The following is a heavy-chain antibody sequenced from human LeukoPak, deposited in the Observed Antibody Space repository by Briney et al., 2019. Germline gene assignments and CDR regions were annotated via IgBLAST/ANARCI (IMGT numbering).Heavy chain of an antibody. CDR3: ARDLGRRCSGGRCYYYSHYMDV. CDR1: GGTFSSYA. CDR2: IIPIFGTA. D-gene: IGHD2-15*01. V-gene: IGHV1-69*06. J-gene: IGHJ6*03. Sequence: ASVKVSCKASGGTFSSYAISWVRQAPGQGLEWMGGIIPIFGTANYAQKFQGRVTITADKSTSTAYMELSSLRSDDTAVYYCARDLGRRCSGGRCYYYSHYMDVWGKGTTVTISS.